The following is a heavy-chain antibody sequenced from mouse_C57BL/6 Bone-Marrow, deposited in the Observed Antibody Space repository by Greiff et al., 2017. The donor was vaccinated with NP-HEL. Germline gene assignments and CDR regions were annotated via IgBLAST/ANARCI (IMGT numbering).Heavy chain of an antibody. J-gene: IGHJ2*01. V-gene: IGHV1-80*01. Sequence: QVQLQQSGAELVKPGASVKISCKASGYAFSSYWMNWVKQRPGKGLEWIGQIYPGDGDANYNGKFKGKATLTADKSSSPAYMQRSSLTSEDSSVYFCASYYYVSSPYYFDYGGQGTTLTVSS. CDR2: IYPGDGDA. CDR1: GYAFSSYW. CDR3: ASYYYVSSPYYFDY. D-gene: IGHD1-1*01.